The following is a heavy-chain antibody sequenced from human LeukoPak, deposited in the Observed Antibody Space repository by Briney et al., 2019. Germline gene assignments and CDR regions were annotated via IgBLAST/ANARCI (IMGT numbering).Heavy chain of an antibody. D-gene: IGHD3-22*01. CDR2: INPNSGGT. Sequence: ASVTVSCKASGYTFTGYYMHWVRQAPGQGLEWMGWINPNSGGTNYAQKFQGRVTMTRDTSISTAYMELSRLRSDDTAVYYCARLYYDSSGSTPYYFDYWGQGTLVTVSS. V-gene: IGHV1-2*02. CDR1: GYTFTGYY. CDR3: ARLYYDSSGSTPYYFDY. J-gene: IGHJ4*02.